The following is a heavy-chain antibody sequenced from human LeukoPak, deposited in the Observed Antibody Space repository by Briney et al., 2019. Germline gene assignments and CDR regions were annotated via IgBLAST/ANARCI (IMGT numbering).Heavy chain of an antibody. V-gene: IGHV3-15*01. CDR2: IKSKTDGGTT. J-gene: IGHJ6*03. CDR1: GFTYSNTW. CDR3: TTGAGDIVVVPAAINYYYYMDV. D-gene: IGHD2-2*02. Sequence: GGSLRLSCAASGFTYSNTWMNWVRQAPGKGLEWVGRIKSKTDGGTTDYAAPVKGRFTISRDDSKNTLYLQMNSLKTEDTAVYYCTTGAGDIVVVPAAINYYYYMDVWGKGTTVTVSS.